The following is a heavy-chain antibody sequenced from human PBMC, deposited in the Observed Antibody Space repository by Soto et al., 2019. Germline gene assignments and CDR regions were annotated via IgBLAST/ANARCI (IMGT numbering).Heavy chain of an antibody. CDR3: ARARGGTGIAARPRNWFDP. J-gene: IGHJ5*02. D-gene: IGHD6-6*01. Sequence: LVTLSLTSAVYGGSFSGYYWSWIRQPPGKGLEWIGEINHSGSTNYNPSLKSRVTISVDTSKNQFSLKLSSVTAADTAVYYCARARGGTGIAARPRNWFDPWGQGTLVTVSS. CDR1: GGSFSGYY. CDR2: INHSGST. V-gene: IGHV4-34*01.